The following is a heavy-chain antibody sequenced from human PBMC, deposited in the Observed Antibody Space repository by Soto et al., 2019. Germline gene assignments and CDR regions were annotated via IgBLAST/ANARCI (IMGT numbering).Heavy chain of an antibody. CDR2: IFPKSGGT. D-gene: IGHD3-9*01. J-gene: IGHJ6*02. V-gene: IGHV1-2*02. CDR1: GFSFTNYY. CDR3: AREGMFRYETADYYPSNYGLDV. Sequence: QELLMQSGADMKKPGASVKVSCKSSGFSFTNYYLHWVRQAPGQGPEWMGWIFPKSGGTRSAQRFRDRLTLTTDTSITTAYLELTSLSPDDTAIYFCAREGMFRYETADYYPSNYGLDVWGQGTTVTVPS.